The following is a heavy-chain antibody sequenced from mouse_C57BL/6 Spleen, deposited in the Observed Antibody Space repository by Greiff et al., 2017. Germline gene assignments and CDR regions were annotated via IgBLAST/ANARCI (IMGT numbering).Heavy chain of an antibody. CDR1: GYTFTSYW. CDR3: ARSRGTIITTVVAGDFDY. Sequence: VQLQQPGAELVKPGASVKLSCKASGYTFTSYWMHWVKQRPGQGLEWIGMIHPTSGSTNYNEKFKSKATLTVDKSSSTAYMQLSSLTSEDSAVEDCARSRGTIITTVVAGDFDYWGQGTTLTVSS. J-gene: IGHJ2*01. V-gene: IGHV1-64*01. CDR2: IHPTSGST. D-gene: IGHD1-1*01.